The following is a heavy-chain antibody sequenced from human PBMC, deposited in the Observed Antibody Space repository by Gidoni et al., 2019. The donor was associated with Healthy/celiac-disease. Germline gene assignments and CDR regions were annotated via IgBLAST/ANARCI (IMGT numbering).Heavy chain of an antibody. J-gene: IGHJ4*02. CDR2: INAGHGNT. D-gene: IGHD3-22*01. Sequence: QVQLVQSGAEVKKPGASVKVSCKASGYTFTSYAMHWVRQAPGQRLEWMGWINAGHGNTQYSPKFQGRVTITRDTSASTAYMELSSLRSEDTAVYYCARDYYDSSGYSFPFDYWGQGTLVTVSS. CDR3: ARDYYDSSGYSFPFDY. CDR1: GYTFTSYA. V-gene: IGHV1-3*01.